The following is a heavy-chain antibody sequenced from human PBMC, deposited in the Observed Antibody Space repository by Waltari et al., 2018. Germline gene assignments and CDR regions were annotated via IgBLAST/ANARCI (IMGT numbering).Heavy chain of an antibody. J-gene: IGHJ3*02. CDR1: GGTFSSYA. CDR2: IIPSFGTA. CDR3: ASDFRAAAGPRDAFDI. D-gene: IGHD6-13*01. V-gene: IGHV1-69*01. Sequence: QVQLVQSGAEVKKPGSSVKVSCKASGGTFSSYAISWVRQAPGQGLEWMGGIIPSFGTANYAQKVQGRVTITADESTSTAYMELSSLRSEDTAVYYCASDFRAAAGPRDAFDIWGQGTMVTVSS.